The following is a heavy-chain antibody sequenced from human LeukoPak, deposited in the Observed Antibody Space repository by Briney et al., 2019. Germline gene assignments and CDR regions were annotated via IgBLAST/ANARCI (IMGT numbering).Heavy chain of an antibody. CDR2: ISSSSSYI. Sequence: PGGSLRLSCAAPGFTFSRYWMHWVRQVPGKGLVWVSSISSSSSYIYYADSVKGRFTISRDNAKNSLYLQMNSLRAEDTAVYYCASGRGGQAYNWFDPWGQGTLVTVSS. CDR1: GFTFSRYW. V-gene: IGHV3-21*01. D-gene: IGHD3-16*01. CDR3: ASGRGGQAYNWFDP. J-gene: IGHJ5*02.